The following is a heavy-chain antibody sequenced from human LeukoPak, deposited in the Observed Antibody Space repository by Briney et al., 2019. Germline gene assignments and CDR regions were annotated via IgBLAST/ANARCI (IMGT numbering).Heavy chain of an antibody. Sequence: PGGSLRLSCAASGFTFSSYAMTWVRQAPGKGLEWVSAISGSGGSTYYADSVKGRFTISRDNSKNTLYLQMNSLRAEDTAVYYCAKEGPKYCSGGSCYFYLSYGMDVWGQGTTVTVSS. D-gene: IGHD2-15*01. V-gene: IGHV3-23*01. J-gene: IGHJ6*02. CDR2: ISGSGGST. CDR3: AKEGPKYCSGGSCYFYLSYGMDV. CDR1: GFTFSSYA.